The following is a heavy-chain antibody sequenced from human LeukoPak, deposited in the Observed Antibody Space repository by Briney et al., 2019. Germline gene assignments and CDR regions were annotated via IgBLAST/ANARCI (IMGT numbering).Heavy chain of an antibody. Sequence: SETLSLTCTVSGVSISSFYWSWIRQTPGKGLEWIGYIYYGGNTRYNPSLKSRVTISIDTSKNQFSLRLNSVTAADTAVYYCARDLPHCINTDCPGSWFDPWGQGTLVTVSS. J-gene: IGHJ5*02. CDR1: GVSISSFY. CDR2: IYYGGNT. V-gene: IGHV4-59*01. D-gene: IGHD2-2*01. CDR3: ARDLPHCINTDCPGSWFDP.